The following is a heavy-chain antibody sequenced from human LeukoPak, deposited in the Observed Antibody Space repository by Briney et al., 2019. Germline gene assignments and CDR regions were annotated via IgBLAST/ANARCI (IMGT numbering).Heavy chain of an antibody. J-gene: IGHJ4*02. CDR3: ASSRPFGHYPN. V-gene: IGHV3-48*04. CDR2: ISSSSSTI. D-gene: IGHD3-10*01. Sequence: GSLRLSCAASGFTFSSYSMNWVRQAPGKGLEWVSYISSSSSTIYYADSVKGRFTISRDNAKNTLYLQMNSLRAEDTAVYYCASSRPFGHYPNWGQGTLVTVSS. CDR1: GFTFSSYS.